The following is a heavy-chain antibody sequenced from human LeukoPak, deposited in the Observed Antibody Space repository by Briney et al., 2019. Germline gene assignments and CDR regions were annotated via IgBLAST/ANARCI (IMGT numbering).Heavy chain of an antibody. CDR1: GGSISSHY. Sequence: PSETLSLTCTVSGGSISSHYWSWIRQPAGKGLEWIGRIYTSGSTNYNPSLKSRVTMSVDTSKNQFSLKLSSVTAADTAVYYCASNFYDYEAFDTWGQGTMVTVSS. CDR2: IYTSGST. V-gene: IGHV4-4*07. D-gene: IGHD3-16*01. J-gene: IGHJ3*02. CDR3: ASNFYDYEAFDT.